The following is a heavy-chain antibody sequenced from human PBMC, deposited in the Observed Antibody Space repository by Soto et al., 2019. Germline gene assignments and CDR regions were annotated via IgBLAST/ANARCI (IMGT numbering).Heavy chain of an antibody. CDR2: VKSRPDGGET. Sequence: GGSLRLSCTGSGFTFSNAWMNWVRQAAGKGLEWVGRVKSRPDGGETDYAAPVKGRFTISRDDSKNTVYLQMNSLKTEDTAVYFCATGQVLDYWGLGTLVTVSS. CDR3: ATGQVLDY. CDR1: GFTFSNAW. J-gene: IGHJ4*02. V-gene: IGHV3-15*01.